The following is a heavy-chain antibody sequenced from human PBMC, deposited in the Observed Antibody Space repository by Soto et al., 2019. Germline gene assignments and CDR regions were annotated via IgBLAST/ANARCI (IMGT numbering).Heavy chain of an antibody. D-gene: IGHD3-10*01. CDR2: ISAYNGNT. J-gene: IGHJ5*02. CDR3: ARDHPLYYYGSGSPQGNWFDH. Sequence: QVQLVQSGAEVKKPGASVKVSCKASGYTFTSYGISWVRQAPGQGLEWMGWISAYNGNTNYAQKLQGRVTMTTDTSTSTAYLELRRLRSDGTAVDYCARDHPLYYYGSGSPQGNWFDHWGQGTLVTVSS. V-gene: IGHV1-18*04. CDR1: GYTFTSYG.